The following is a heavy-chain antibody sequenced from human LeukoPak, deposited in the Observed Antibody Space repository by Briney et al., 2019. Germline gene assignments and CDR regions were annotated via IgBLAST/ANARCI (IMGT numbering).Heavy chain of an antibody. J-gene: IGHJ4*02. CDR3: AIAQSWDELFDS. CDR2: ISINTDT. D-gene: IGHD1-26*01. CDR1: ELTVSSNY. Sequence: PGGSLRLSCAASELTVSSNYMSWVRQPPGKGLEWVSFISINTDTFYADSVRGRFTISRDSSKNTLFLQMNSLRDEDSAVYYCAIAQSWDELFDSWGQGTLVTVSS. V-gene: IGHV3-53*01.